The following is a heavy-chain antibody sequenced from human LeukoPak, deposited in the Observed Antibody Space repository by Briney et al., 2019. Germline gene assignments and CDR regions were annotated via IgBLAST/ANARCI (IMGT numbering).Heavy chain of an antibody. CDR2: IYCSGST. CDR1: GGSISSYY. D-gene: IGHD2-2*01. Sequence: PSETLSLTCTVSGGSISSYYWSWIRQPPGKGLEWIGYIYCSGSTNYNPSLKSRVTISVDTSKNQFSLKLSSVTAADTAVYYCARQLKYCSSTSCYGTYYYYGMDVWGQGTTVTVSS. CDR3: ARQLKYCSSTSCYGTYYYYGMDV. V-gene: IGHV4-59*08. J-gene: IGHJ6*02.